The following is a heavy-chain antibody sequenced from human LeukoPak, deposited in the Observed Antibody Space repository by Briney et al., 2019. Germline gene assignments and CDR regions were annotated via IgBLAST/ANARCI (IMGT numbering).Heavy chain of an antibody. CDR3: ARGWVDCSRSSCYAFDY. CDR2: IMQDGSEK. J-gene: IGHJ4*02. V-gene: IGHV3-7*01. Sequence: GSLRLSCAASGFTFSSYWMSWVRQAPGKGLEWVANIMQDGSEKYYVDSVRGRFTISRDNAKNSLYLQMNSLRAEDTAVYYCARGWVDCSRSSCYAFDYWGQGTLVTVSS. CDR1: GFTFSSYW. D-gene: IGHD2-2*01.